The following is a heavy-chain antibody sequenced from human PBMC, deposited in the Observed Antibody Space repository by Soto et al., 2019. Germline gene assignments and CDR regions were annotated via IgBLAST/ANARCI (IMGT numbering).Heavy chain of an antibody. CDR1: GFTFSSYS. Sequence: EVQLVESGGGLVKPGGSLRLSCAASGFTFSSYSMNWVRQAPGKGLELVSSISSRSSYIYYADSVKGRFTISRDNAKNSLYLQMNSLRAEDTAVYYCARGRGAAGTDSVQYYGMDVWGQGTTVTVSS. V-gene: IGHV3-21*01. CDR3: ARGRGAAGTDSVQYYGMDV. D-gene: IGHD6-13*01. CDR2: ISSRSSYI. J-gene: IGHJ6*02.